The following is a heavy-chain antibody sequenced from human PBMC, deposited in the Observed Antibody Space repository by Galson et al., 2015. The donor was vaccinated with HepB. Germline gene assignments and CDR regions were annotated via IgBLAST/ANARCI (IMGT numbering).Heavy chain of an antibody. CDR3: AKGGVYLRDDAFDI. CDR2: IYSGGST. D-gene: IGHD3-10*01. V-gene: IGHV3-53*01. J-gene: IGHJ3*02. CDR1: GFTVSSNY. Sequence: SLRLSCAASGFTVSSNYMSWVRQAPGKGLEWVSVIYSGGSTYYADSVKGRFTISRDNSKNTLYLQMNSLRAEDTAVYYCAKGGVYLRDDAFDIWGQGTMVTVSS.